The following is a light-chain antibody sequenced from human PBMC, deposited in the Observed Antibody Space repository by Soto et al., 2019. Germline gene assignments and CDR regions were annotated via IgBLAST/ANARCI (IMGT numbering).Light chain of an antibody. CDR2: EVS. V-gene: IGLV2-8*01. CDR3: SSYAGGIKWV. J-gene: IGLJ3*02. Sequence: QPVLTQPPSASGSPGQSVTISCTGTSSDVGGYNFVSWYQQHPGKAPKFTIYEVSKRPSGVPDRFSGSKSGNTASLTVSGLQAEDEADYYCSSYAGGIKWVFGGGTKLTVL. CDR1: SSDVGGYNF.